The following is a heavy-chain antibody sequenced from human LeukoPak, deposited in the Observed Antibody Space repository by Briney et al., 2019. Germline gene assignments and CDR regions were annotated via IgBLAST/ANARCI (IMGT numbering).Heavy chain of an antibody. J-gene: IGHJ3*02. Sequence: SETLSLTCTVSGASISSYYWSWIRQPPGKGLEWLGYIYYSGSTNYNPSLKSRVTISVDTSKNQFSLKLSSVTAADTAVYYCARDTHYDILTGYYYDAFDIWGQGTMVTVSS. CDR2: IYYSGST. CDR3: ARDTHYDILTGYYYDAFDI. CDR1: GASISSYY. V-gene: IGHV4-59*01. D-gene: IGHD3-9*01.